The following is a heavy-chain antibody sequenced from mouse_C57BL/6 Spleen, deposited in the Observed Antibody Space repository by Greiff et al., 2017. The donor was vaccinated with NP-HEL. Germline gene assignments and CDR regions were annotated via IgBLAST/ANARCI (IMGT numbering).Heavy chain of an antibody. CDR3: ARSPYDYWFDD. D-gene: IGHD2-4*01. J-gene: IGHJ2*01. V-gene: IGHV1-69*01. CDR1: GYTFTSYW. CDR2: IDPSDSYT. Sequence: VQLQQPGAELVMPGASVKLSCKASGYTFTSYWMHWVKQRPGQGLEWIGEIDPSDSYTNYNQKFKGKSTLTVDKSSSTAYMQISSLTSEDSAVYYCARSPYDYWFDDWGQGTTLTVSS.